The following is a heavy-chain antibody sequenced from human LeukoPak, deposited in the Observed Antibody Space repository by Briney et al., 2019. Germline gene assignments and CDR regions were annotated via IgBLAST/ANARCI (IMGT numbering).Heavy chain of an antibody. D-gene: IGHD3-10*01. CDR2: ISSSSSYI. CDR1: GFTFSSYS. V-gene: IGHV3-21*01. J-gene: IGHJ3*02. Sequence: GGSLRLSCAASGFTFSSYSMNWVRQAPGKGLEWVSSISSSSSYIYYADSVKGRFTISRDNAKNSLYLQMNSLRAEDTAVYYCASTLWFGDAFDIWGQGTMVTVSS. CDR3: ASTLWFGDAFDI.